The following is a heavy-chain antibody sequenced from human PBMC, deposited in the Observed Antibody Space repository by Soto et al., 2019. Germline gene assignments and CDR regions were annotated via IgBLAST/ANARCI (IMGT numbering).Heavy chain of an antibody. J-gene: IGHJ5*02. V-gene: IGHV4-31*03. Sequence: QVQLQESGPGLVKPSQTLSLTCTVSGGSISSGGYYWSWIRQHPGKGLEWIGYIYYSGSTYYNPSLKSRVTISVDTSKNQFSLKLSSVTAADTAVYYCARDGTGGSGSHGGFDPWGQGTLVTVSS. CDR1: GGSISSGGYY. D-gene: IGHD3-10*01. CDR3: ARDGTGGSGSHGGFDP. CDR2: IYYSGST.